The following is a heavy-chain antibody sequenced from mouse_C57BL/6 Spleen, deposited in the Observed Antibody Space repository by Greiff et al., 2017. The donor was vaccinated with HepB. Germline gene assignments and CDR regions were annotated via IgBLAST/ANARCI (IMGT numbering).Heavy chain of an antibody. J-gene: IGHJ2*01. V-gene: IGHV1-69*01. CDR1: GYTFTSYW. D-gene: IGHD6-1*01. Sequence: QVQLQQPGAELVMPGASVKLSCKASGYTFTSYWMHWVRQRPGQGLEWIGEIDPSDSYTNYNQKFKGKSTLTVDKSSSTAYMQLSSLSSEDSAVYYCAGRGGYWGQGTTLTVSS. CDR3: AGRGGY. CDR2: IDPSDSYT.